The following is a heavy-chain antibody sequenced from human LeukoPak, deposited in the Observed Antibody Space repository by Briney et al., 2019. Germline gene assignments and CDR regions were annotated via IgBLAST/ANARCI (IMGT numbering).Heavy chain of an antibody. CDR2: INPNSGGT. V-gene: IGHV1-2*02. D-gene: IGHD6-6*01. J-gene: IGHJ6*02. CDR3: ARSRSSSGPYYYYGMDV. CDR1: GYTFTGYY. Sequence: GASVKVSCKASGYTFTGYYMHWVRQAPGQGLEWMGWINPNSGGTNYAQKFQGRVTMTRDTSISTAYMELSRLRSDDTAVYYCARSRSSSGPYYYYGMDVWGRGTTVTVSS.